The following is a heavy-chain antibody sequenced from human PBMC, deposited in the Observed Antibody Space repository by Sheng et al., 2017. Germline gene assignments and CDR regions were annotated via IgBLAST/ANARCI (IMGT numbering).Heavy chain of an antibody. Sequence: EVQLVESGGVVVQSGGSLRLSCAASGFTFDDYAMHWVRQAPGKGLEWVSLISWDGGSTYYADSVKGRFTISRDNSKNSLYLQMNSLRAEDTALYYCAKVFGSGRRNSYFDYWGQGTLVTVSS. CDR1: GFTFDDYA. CDR3: AKVFGSGRRNSYFDY. J-gene: IGHJ4*02. D-gene: IGHD6-19*01. CDR2: ISWDGGST. V-gene: IGHV3-43D*03.